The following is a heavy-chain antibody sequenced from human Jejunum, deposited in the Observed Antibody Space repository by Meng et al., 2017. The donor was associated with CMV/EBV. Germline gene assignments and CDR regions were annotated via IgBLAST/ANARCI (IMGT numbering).Heavy chain of an antibody. Sequence: CAGSGFTFSSYAMQWVSQAPGKGLEWVAVIWFDGSNKFYADSVKGRFTISRDNSKNTVYLQMNSLRAEDTAVYYCARSIVVYGMDVWGQGTTVTVSS. V-gene: IGHV3-33*01. CDR1: GFTFSSYA. CDR2: IWFDGSNK. CDR3: ARSIVVYGMDV. D-gene: IGHD2-15*01. J-gene: IGHJ6*02.